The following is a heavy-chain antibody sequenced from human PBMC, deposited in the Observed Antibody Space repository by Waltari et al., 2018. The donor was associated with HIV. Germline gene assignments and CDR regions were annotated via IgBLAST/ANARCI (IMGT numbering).Heavy chain of an antibody. V-gene: IGHV3-33*06. Sequence: QVYLMESGGGVVQPGGSLTISCAASGFTFRGYGMHWVRQAPGKGLEWVAVIWSDGYNKFYADSVRGRFTFSRDNSKYTLSLQMNSLRAEDTALYYCVKERGPFNGFDIWGQGTMVTVSS. CDR3: VKERGPFNGFDI. CDR2: IWSDGYNK. D-gene: IGHD3-16*01. J-gene: IGHJ3*02. CDR1: GFTFRGYG.